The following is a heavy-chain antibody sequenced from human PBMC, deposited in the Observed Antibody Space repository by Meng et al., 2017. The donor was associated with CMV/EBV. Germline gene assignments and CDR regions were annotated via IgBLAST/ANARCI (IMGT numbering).Heavy chain of an antibody. J-gene: IGHJ4*02. Sequence: VRLEDPKECFGKHLQPQPRTVTVFGASISVIDGSEGWIRRPQGTGLEWVGYIYYSGSTDYNPSLKSRVTISVDTSKNQFSLKLSSVTAADTAVYYCARVTSRVAGAFDYWGQGTLVTVSS. D-gene: IGHD1-14*01. CDR3: ARVTSRVAGAFDY. CDR1: GASISVIDGS. V-gene: IGHV4-30-4*01. CDR2: IYYSGST.